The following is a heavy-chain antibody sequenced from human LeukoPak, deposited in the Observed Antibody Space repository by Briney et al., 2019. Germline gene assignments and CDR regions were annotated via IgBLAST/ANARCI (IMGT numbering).Heavy chain of an antibody. J-gene: IGHJ6*02. CDR3: ARDRGRGYDYYYYYGMDV. CDR2: TYYRSKWYN. D-gene: IGHD5-12*01. CDR1: GDSVSSNSAA. Sequence: SQTLSLTCAISGDSVSSNSAAWNWIRQSPSRGLEWLGRTYYRSKWYNDYAVSAKSRITINPDTSKNQFSLQLNSVTPEDTAVYYCARDRGRGYDYYYYYGMDVWGQGTTVTVSS. V-gene: IGHV6-1*01.